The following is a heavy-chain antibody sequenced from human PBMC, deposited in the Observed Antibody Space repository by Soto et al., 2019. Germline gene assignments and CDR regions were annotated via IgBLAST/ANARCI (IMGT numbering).Heavy chain of an antibody. J-gene: IGHJ3*02. V-gene: IGHV4-59*01. CDR2: IYYSGDT. D-gene: IGHD3-3*01. CDR1: GGSMNSYY. Sequence: PSETLSLTCSVSGGSMNSYYWSWIRQSPGKGLEWLGYIYYSGDTKYNPSLQSRISISVDTTKNHFSLRLTSVTAADTAVYYCARDRNKLWKNDAFDIWXQGTMVNVS. CDR3: ARDRNKLWKNDAFDI.